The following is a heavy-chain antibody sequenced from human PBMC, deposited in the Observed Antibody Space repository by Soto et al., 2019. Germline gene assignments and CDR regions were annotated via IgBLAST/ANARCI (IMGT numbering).Heavy chain of an antibody. D-gene: IGHD1-26*01. CDR1: GYTFSLYW. Sequence: EGQLVESGGGLVQPGGSLRLSCVGSGYTFSLYWMSWVRQAPGKGMEWVSRINSEGTFTPYADSVKGRFTISRDNAKNTLYLQIHSLRAEDTALYFCVRYRGYPDSFDVWGRGTMVTVSS. CDR3: VRYRGYPDSFDV. CDR2: INSEGTFT. V-gene: IGHV3-74*01. J-gene: IGHJ3*01.